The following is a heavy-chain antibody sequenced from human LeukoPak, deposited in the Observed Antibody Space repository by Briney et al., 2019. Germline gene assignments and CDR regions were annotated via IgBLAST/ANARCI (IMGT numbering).Heavy chain of an antibody. J-gene: IGHJ4*02. CDR3: ARARPSGEDGYKGVDY. D-gene: IGHD5-24*01. CDR1: GYTFTSYG. CDR2: ISAYNGNT. V-gene: IGHV1-18*01. Sequence: ASVKVSCKASGYTFTSYGISWVRQAPGQGLEWMGWISAYNGNTNYAQKLQGRVTMTTDTSTSTAYMELRSLRSDDTAVYYCARARPSGEDGYKGVDYWGQGTLVTVSP.